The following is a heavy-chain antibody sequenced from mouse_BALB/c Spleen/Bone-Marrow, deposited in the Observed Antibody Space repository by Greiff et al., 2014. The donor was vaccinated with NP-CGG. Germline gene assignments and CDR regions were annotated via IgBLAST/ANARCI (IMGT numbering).Heavy chain of an antibody. J-gene: IGHJ2*01. CDR2: INSNGGST. CDR3: ARGNYGNYVDYFDY. CDR1: GFTFSSYG. D-gene: IGHD2-1*01. Sequence: EVKLLESGGGLVQPGGSLKLSCAAPGFTFSSYGMSWVRQTPDKRLEFVASINSNGGSTYYPDSVKGRFTISRDNAKNTLSLQMSSLKSEDTAMYYCARGNYGNYVDYFDYWGQGTTLTVSS. V-gene: IGHV5-6-3*01.